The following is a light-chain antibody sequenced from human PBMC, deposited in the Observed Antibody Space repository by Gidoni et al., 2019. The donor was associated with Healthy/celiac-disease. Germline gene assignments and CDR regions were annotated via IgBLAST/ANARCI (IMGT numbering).Light chain of an antibody. J-gene: IGKJ1*01. CDR2: LGS. CDR3: MQALQTPKT. V-gene: IGKV2-28*01. CDR1: QSLLHSNGYNY. Sequence: DIVMTQPPLSLPVTPGEPASISCRSSQSLLHSNGYNYWDWYLQKPGQSPQLLIYLGSNRASGVPDRFSGSGSGTDFTLKISRVEAEDVGVYYCMQALQTPKTFGQGTKVEIK.